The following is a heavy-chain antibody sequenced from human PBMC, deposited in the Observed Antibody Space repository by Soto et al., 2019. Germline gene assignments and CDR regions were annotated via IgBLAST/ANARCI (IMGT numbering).Heavy chain of an antibody. V-gene: IGHV3-74*01. CDR1: GFSFSNNW. CDR2: MNSDGTSI. J-gene: IGHJ4*02. D-gene: IGHD3-16*01. Sequence: EVQLVESGGGLVQPGGSLRLSCAASGFSFSNNWMYWVRHAPGTGLVWVSRMNSDGTSITYADSVKGRFTISRDNAKNTLYLQMNSLRVEDTAVDYCATSTLHNYWGQGTLVTVSS. CDR3: ATSTLHNY.